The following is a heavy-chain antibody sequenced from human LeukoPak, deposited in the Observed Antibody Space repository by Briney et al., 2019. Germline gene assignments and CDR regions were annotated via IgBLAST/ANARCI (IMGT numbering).Heavy chain of an antibody. D-gene: IGHD3-3*01. V-gene: IGHV1-18*01. J-gene: IGHJ6*03. CDR3: ARDTYYDFWSGYYTENYYYYMDV. CDR2: ISVYNGNT. CDR1: GYTFTTYS. Sequence: ASVKVSCKASGYTFTTYSITWVRQAPGQGLEWMGWISVYNGNTNYAQNFQGRVAMTTDTSTSTAYMELSSLRSEDTAVYYCARDTYYDFWSGYYTENYYYYMDVWGKGTTVTVSS.